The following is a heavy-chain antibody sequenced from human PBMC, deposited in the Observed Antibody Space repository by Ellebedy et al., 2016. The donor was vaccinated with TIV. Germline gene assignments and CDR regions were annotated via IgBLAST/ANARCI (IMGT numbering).Heavy chain of an antibody. V-gene: IGHV4-59*01. D-gene: IGHD1-26*01. J-gene: IGHJ6*02. CDR2: IYYSGST. CDR1: GFTFSDYY. Sequence: ESLKISCAASGFTFSDYYMSWIRQPPGKGLEWIGYIYYSGSTNYNPSLKSRVTISVDTSKNQFSLKLSSVTAADTAVYYCARGDSGSYYHYYYGMDVWGQGTTVTVSS. CDR3: ARGDSGSYYHYYYGMDV.